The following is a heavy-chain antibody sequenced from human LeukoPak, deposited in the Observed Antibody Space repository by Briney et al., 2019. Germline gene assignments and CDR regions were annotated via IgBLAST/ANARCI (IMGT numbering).Heavy chain of an antibody. CDR1: GGSISSYY. Sequence: SETLSLTCTVSGGSISSYYWSWIRQPAGKGLEWIGRIYTSGSTNYNLSLKSRVTMSVDTSKNQFSLKLSSVTAADTAVYYCARTDQFGELFYWFDPWGQGTLVTVSS. D-gene: IGHD3-10*01. J-gene: IGHJ5*02. CDR2: IYTSGST. V-gene: IGHV4-4*07. CDR3: ARTDQFGELFYWFDP.